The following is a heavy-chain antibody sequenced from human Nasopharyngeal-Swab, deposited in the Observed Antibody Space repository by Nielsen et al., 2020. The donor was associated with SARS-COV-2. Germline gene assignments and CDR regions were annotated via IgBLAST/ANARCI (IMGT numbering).Heavy chain of an antibody. CDR2: IYDSGST. V-gene: IGHV4-59*12. CDR3: AREVAAGGDY. J-gene: IGHJ4*02. D-gene: IGHD6-13*01. Sequence: WIRQPPGQGLAWIGYIYDSGSTDYNPSFKSRVTISVDTSKNQFSLKLSSVTAADTAVYYCAREVAAGGDYWGQGTLVTVSS.